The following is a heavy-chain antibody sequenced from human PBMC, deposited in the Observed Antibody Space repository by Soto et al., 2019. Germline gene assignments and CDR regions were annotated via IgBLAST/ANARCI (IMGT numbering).Heavy chain of an antibody. CDR1: GGSISSGGYY. D-gene: IGHD5-12*01. Sequence: PSETLSLTCTVSGGSISSGGYYWSWIRQHPGKGLEWIGYIYYSGSTHYNPSLKSRVTISVDTSKNQFSLKLSSVTAADTAVYYCARSAGSEMATITEWFDPWGQGTLVTVSS. J-gene: IGHJ5*02. V-gene: IGHV4-31*03. CDR2: IYYSGST. CDR3: ARSAGSEMATITEWFDP.